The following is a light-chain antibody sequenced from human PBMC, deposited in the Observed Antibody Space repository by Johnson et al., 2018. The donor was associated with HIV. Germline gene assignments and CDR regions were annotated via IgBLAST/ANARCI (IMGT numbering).Light chain of an antibody. CDR2: DNN. Sequence: QPVLTQPPSVSAAPGQKVTISCSGSSSNIGNNYVSWYQQVPGTAPKLLIYDNNKRPSGIPDRFSGSKSGTSATLGITGLQTGDEADYYCGTWDSSLTLYVFGTGTKVTVL. J-gene: IGLJ1*01. CDR3: GTWDSSLTLYV. V-gene: IGLV1-51*01. CDR1: SSNIGNNY.